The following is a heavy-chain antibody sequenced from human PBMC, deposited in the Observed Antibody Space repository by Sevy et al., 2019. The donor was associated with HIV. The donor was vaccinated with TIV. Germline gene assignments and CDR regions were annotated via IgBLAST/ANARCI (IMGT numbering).Heavy chain of an antibody. CDR3: AGENAWGRGYS. D-gene: IGHD1-26*01. CDR2: IYYNGHI. V-gene: IGHV4-59*08. Sequence: SETLSLTCTVSGGSISSLYWNWIRQPPGKGLEWLANIYYNGHINYNPSLKSRVTLSLDTSKNQFSLGLSSVTAADTAIYSCAGENAWGRGYSWGQGTLVTVSS. CDR1: GGSISSLY. J-gene: IGHJ4*02.